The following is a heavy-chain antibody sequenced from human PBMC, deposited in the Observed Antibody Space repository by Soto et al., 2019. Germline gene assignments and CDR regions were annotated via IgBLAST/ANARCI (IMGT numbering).Heavy chain of an antibody. V-gene: IGHV1-69*13. CDR2: IIPIFGTA. CDR1: GGTFSSYA. CDR3: ARDPLERITIFGVVIPYRYYGMDV. J-gene: IGHJ6*02. D-gene: IGHD3-3*01. Sequence: SVKVSCKASGGTFSSYAISWVRQAPGQGLEWMGGIIPIFGTANYAQKFQGRVTITADESTSTAYMELSSLRSEDTAVYYCARDPLERITIFGVVIPYRYYGMDVWGQGTTVTVSS.